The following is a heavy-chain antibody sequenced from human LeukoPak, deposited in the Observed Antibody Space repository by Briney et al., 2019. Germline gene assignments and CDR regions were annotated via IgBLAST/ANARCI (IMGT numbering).Heavy chain of an antibody. CDR1: GFSFSSYN. J-gene: IGHJ6*03. D-gene: IGHD1-26*01. CDR2: ITTSSTYT. CDR3: ARDPYSGAYGNTYYYYMDV. V-gene: IGHV3-21*01. Sequence: GGSLRLSCEASGFSFSSYNMDWVRQTPGKGLEWISSITTSSTYTFYADSVKGRFTISRDNARNSLYLQMNSLTAEDTAVYYCARDPYSGAYGNTYYYYMDVWGKGTTVTISS.